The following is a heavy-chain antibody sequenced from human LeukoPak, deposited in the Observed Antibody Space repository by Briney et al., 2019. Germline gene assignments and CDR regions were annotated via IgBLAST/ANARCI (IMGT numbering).Heavy chain of an antibody. CDR3: ARGGAARLHFQN. J-gene: IGHJ1*01. V-gene: IGHV4-59*01. CDR1: GGSISTYY. D-gene: IGHD6-6*01. Sequence: SETLSLTCTVSGGSISTYYWNWIRQPPGKGLEWIGYIYHSGSTNYNSSLQSRVTISVDTSKNQFSLNLNSVTAADTAVYYCARGGAARLHFQNWGQGTLVTVSS. CDR2: IYHSGST.